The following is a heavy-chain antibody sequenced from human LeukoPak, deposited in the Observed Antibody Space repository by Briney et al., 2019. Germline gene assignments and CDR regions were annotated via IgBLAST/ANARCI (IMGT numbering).Heavy chain of an antibody. CDR1: GFTFSSYA. CDR3: ARDGAAAGTAVAPGGYYGMDV. D-gene: IGHD6-13*01. J-gene: IGHJ6*04. Sequence: PGGSLRLSWEASGFTFSSYAMHWVRQAPGKGLEWVAVISYDGSNKYYADSVKGRFTISRDNSKNTLYLQMNSLRAEDTAVYYCARDGAAAGTAVAPGGYYGMDVWGKGTTVTVSS. CDR2: ISYDGSNK. V-gene: IGHV3-30*04.